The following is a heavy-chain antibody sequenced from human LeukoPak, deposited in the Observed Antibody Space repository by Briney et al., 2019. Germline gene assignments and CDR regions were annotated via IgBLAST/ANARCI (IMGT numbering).Heavy chain of an antibody. CDR2: IYYSGST. CDR1: GGSISSYY. V-gene: IGHV4-59*01. D-gene: IGHD4-23*01. CDR3: GGLWGNTWRAFDI. Sequence: KPSETLSLTCTVSGGSISSYYWSWIRQPPGKGLEWIGYIYYSGSTNYNPSLKSRVTISVDTSKNQCSLKLSSVTAADTAVYYCGGLWGNTWRAFDIWGQGTMVTVSS. J-gene: IGHJ3*02.